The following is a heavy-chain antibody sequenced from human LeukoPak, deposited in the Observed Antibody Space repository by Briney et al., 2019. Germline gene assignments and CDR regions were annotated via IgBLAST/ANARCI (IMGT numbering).Heavy chain of an antibody. J-gene: IGHJ6*02. Sequence: GASVKVSCKASGYTFTSYDINWVRQATGQGLEWMGWMNPNSGNTGYAQKFQGRVTMTRNTSISTAYMELSSLRSEDTAVYYCARGGIAAGYYGMDVWGQGTTVTVSS. CDR1: GYTFTSYD. V-gene: IGHV1-8*01. CDR2: MNPNSGNT. CDR3: ARGGIAAGYYGMDV. D-gene: IGHD6-13*01.